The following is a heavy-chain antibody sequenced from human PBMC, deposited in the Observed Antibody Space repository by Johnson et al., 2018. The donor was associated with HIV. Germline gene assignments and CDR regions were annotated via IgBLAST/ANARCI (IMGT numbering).Heavy chain of an antibody. D-gene: IGHD1-26*01. CDR1: GFTFSSYW. J-gene: IGHJ3*02. Sequence: VQLVESGGGLVQPGGSLRLSCAASGFTFSSYWMGWVRQAPGKGLEWVANIKQDGSEKYYVDSLKGRFTIPRDNAKNSLYLQMNSLRAEDTAVYYCATFGGGSFHAFDIWGQGTMVTVSS. V-gene: IGHV3-7*05. CDR2: IKQDGSEK. CDR3: ATFGGGSFHAFDI.